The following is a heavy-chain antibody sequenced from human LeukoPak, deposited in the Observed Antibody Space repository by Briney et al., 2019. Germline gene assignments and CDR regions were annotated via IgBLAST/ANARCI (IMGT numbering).Heavy chain of an antibody. CDR2: IYYSGST. V-gene: IGHV4-39*07. CDR3: ARGAVLRYFDWSKGVFDY. J-gene: IGHJ4*02. D-gene: IGHD3-9*01. CDR1: GGSISSSSYY. Sequence: SETLSLTCTVSGGSISSSSYYWGWIRQPPGKGLEWIGSIYYSGSTYYNPSLKSRVTISVDTSKNQFSLKLSSVTAADTAVYYCARGAVLRYFDWSKGVFDYWGQGTLVTVSS.